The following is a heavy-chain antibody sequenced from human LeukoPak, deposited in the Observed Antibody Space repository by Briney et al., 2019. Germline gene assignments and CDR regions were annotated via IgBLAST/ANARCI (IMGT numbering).Heavy chain of an antibody. CDR2: ISSSSSTI. D-gene: IGHD3-22*01. Sequence: GGSLRLSCAASGFTFSSYNMNWVRQAPGKGLEWVSYISSSSSTIYYADSVKGRFTISRDNAKNSLYLQMNSLRAEDTAVYYCARERREDLIVAIIDYWGQGTLVTVSS. V-gene: IGHV3-48*01. J-gene: IGHJ4*02. CDR1: GFTFSSYN. CDR3: ARERREDLIVAIIDY.